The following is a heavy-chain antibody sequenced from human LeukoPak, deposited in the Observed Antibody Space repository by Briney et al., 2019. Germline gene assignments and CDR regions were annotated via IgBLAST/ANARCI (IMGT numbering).Heavy chain of an antibody. V-gene: IGHV1-18*01. D-gene: IGHD3-22*01. CDR1: GYTFTSYG. CDR2: INAYNGNT. CDR3: ARVVLGRWYYYDSSGYYDY. Sequence: ASVKVSCKASGYTFTSYGISWVRQAPGQGLEWMGWINAYNGNTNYAQKLQGRVTTTTDTSTSTAYMELRSLRSDDTAVYYCARVVLGRWYYYDSSGYYDYWGQGTLVTVSS. J-gene: IGHJ4*02.